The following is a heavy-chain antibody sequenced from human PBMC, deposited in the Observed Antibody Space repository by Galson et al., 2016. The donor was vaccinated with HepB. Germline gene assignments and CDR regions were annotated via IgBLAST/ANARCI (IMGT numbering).Heavy chain of an antibody. CDR1: GFTFSRYG. J-gene: IGHJ5*02. CDR3: ARDSFTIFGVTPNWFDP. D-gene: IGHD3-3*01. CDR2: ILYDGSKK. V-gene: IGHV3-33*01. Sequence: SLRLSCAASGFTFSRYGMHWVRQAPGKGLEWVAVILYDGSKKYYADSVKGRFTISRVNSKNTLYLQMNSLRAEDTAVYYCARDSFTIFGVTPNWFDPWGQGTLVTVSS.